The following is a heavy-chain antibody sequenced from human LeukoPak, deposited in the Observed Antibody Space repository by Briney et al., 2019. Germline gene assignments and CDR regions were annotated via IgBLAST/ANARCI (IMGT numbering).Heavy chain of an antibody. D-gene: IGHD3-9*01. V-gene: IGHV4-59*12. CDR2: IYYSGST. Sequence: SETLSLTCTVSGGSISSYYWSWIRQPPGKGLEWIGYIYYSGSTNYNPSLKSRVTISVDTSKNQFSLKLSSVTAADTAVYYCAGGPIYDILTGYYALDYWGQGTLVTVSS. J-gene: IGHJ4*02. CDR1: GGSISSYY. CDR3: AGGPIYDILTGYYALDY.